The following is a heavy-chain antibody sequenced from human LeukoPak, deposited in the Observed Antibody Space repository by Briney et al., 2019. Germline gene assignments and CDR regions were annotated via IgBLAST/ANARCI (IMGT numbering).Heavy chain of an antibody. CDR3: AKDRSAARVGATPTYYFDY. Sequence: PGGSLRLSRAASGITFSSYAMKCVRQAPGKGLEWVSGISGSGGSTYYADSVKGRFTISRDNSKNTLYLQMNSLRAEDTAVYYCAKDRSAARVGATPTYYFDYWGQGTLVTVSS. V-gene: IGHV3-23*01. CDR2: ISGSGGST. CDR1: GITFSSYA. D-gene: IGHD1-26*01. J-gene: IGHJ4*02.